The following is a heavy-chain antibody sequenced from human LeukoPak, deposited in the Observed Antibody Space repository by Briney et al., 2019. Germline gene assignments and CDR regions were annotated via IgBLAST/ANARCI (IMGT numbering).Heavy chain of an antibody. CDR1: GFTFSSYS. J-gene: IGHJ3*02. CDR2: ISSSSSYI. CDR3: ARLWGGGNSLNIDAFDI. D-gene: IGHD4-23*01. Sequence: PGGSLRLSCAASGFTFSSYSMNWVRQAPGKGLEWVSSISSSSSYIYYADSVKGRFTISRDNAKNSLYLQMNSLRAEDTAVSYCARLWGGGNSLNIDAFDIWGQGTMVTVSS. V-gene: IGHV3-21*01.